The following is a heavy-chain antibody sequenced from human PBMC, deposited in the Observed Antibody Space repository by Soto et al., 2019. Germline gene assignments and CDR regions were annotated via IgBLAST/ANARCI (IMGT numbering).Heavy chain of an antibody. CDR2: INHSGST. CDR1: GGSFSGYY. V-gene: IGHV4-34*01. Sequence: SETLSLTCAVYGGSFSGYYWSWIRQPPGKGLEGIGEINHSGSTNYNPSLKSRVTISVDTSKNQFSLKLSSVTAADTAVYYCARGVVVPAAPGLAVAGRAIFDYWGQGTLVTVS. CDR3: ARGVVVPAAPGLAVAGRAIFDY. J-gene: IGHJ4*02. D-gene: IGHD2-2*01.